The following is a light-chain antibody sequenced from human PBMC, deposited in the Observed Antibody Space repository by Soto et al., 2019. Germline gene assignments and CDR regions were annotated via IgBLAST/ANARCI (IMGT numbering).Light chain of an antibody. J-gene: IGKJ1*01. CDR2: GAS. Sequence: EIVLTPSPGTLSLSPGERATLSCRASQSVSSSKLAWYQQRPGQAPRLLIYGASSRATGIPDRFSGSGTGTDLTLTISRLATEDFQVYYCQQYGSSPRRFGQGTKVHIK. CDR3: QQYGSSPRR. V-gene: IGKV3-20*01. CDR1: QSVSSSK.